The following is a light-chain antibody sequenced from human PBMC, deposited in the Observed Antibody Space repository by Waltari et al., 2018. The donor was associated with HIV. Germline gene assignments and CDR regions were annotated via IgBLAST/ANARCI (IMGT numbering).Light chain of an antibody. CDR2: AAS. V-gene: IGKV1-16*02. CDR3: QQYKRYPLT. Sequence: DIQMTQSPSSLSASVGDRVTITCRASHDISNYLAWFQQKPGEAPKSLIYAASTLQSGVPSKFRGIGSETYFTLTINSLQSEDSATYYCQQYKRYPLTFGQGTRLEIK. CDR1: HDISNY. J-gene: IGKJ5*01.